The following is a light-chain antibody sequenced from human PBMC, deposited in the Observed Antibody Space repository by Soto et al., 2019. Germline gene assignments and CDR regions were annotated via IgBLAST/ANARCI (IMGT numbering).Light chain of an antibody. CDR3: QQLWT. V-gene: IGKV1-5*03. CDR1: QSVSSW. Sequence: DIQMTQSPSTLSASVGDRVTITCRVSQSVSSWMAWYQQKPGKAPKLLIYKASSLESGAPSRFSGSGSGTEFTLTISSLQPDDFATYYCQQLWTFGQGTKVEI. J-gene: IGKJ1*01. CDR2: KAS.